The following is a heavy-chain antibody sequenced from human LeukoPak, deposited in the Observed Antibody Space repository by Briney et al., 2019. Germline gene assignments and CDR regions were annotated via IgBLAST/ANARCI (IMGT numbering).Heavy chain of an antibody. Sequence: NTSQTLSLTCTVSGVSINSGGSYWSWIRQPPGKGLEWIGYIYYSGSTYYNPSLKSRVTISVDTSKNQFSLKLSSVTAADTAVYYCASYYDILTGYYIDAFDIWGQGTMVTVSS. D-gene: IGHD3-9*01. J-gene: IGHJ3*02. CDR1: GVSINSGGSY. CDR3: ASYYDILTGYYIDAFDI. CDR2: IYYSGST. V-gene: IGHV4-30-4*08.